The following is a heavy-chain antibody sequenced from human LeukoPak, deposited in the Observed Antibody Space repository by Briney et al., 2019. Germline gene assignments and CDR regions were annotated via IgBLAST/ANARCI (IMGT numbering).Heavy chain of an antibody. Sequence: PGGSLRLSCVASGFTFSIYAMHWVRQAPGKGLEWVALISHDGSTKYYADSVKGRFTISRDNSKNTLYLQMNSLGAEDTAVYYCVDGGRFDYWGQGTLVTVS. CDR1: GFTFSIYA. CDR2: ISHDGSTK. J-gene: IGHJ4*02. CDR3: VDGGRFDY. D-gene: IGHD4-23*01. V-gene: IGHV3-30*03.